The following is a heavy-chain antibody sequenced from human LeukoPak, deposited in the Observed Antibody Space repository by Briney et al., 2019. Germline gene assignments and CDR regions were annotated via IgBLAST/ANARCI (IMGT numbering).Heavy chain of an antibody. CDR3: ARERVRNWFDP. Sequence: GGSLRLSCAASGFTFSTYWMSWVRQAPGKGLEWVANIKQDGSDKFYVDSVKGRFTISRDNAKNSLYLQMNSLRAEDTAVYYCARERVRNWFDPWGQGTLVTVSS. J-gene: IGHJ5*02. CDR2: IKQDGSDK. CDR1: GFTFSTYW. D-gene: IGHD3-3*01. V-gene: IGHV3-7*01.